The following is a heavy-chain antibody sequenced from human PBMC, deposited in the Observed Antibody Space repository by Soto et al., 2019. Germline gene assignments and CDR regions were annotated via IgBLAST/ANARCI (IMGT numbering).Heavy chain of an antibody. D-gene: IGHD3-3*01. CDR3: ARGRFRDVLRFLEWSGYMDV. J-gene: IGHJ6*03. V-gene: IGHV1-8*02. CDR2: MNPNSGNT. CDR1: GYTFTSYG. Sequence: GASVKVSCKASGYTFTSYGISWVRQAPGQGLEWMGWMNPNSGNTGYAQKFQGRVTMTRNTSISTAYMELSSLRSEDTAVYYCARGRFRDVLRFLEWSGYMDVWGKGTTVTVSS.